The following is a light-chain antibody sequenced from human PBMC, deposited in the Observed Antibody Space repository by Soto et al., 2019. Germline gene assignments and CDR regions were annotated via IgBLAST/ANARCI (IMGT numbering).Light chain of an antibody. Sequence: VVMTQSPATLSVSPGERASLSCRASQSVDSNLAWYQQKPGQAPRLLISGASTRPTGIPANFTGSGSGTEFTLSISSLQSEDFAVYYCQQYNNWPPTFGLGTKVEVK. J-gene: IGKJ1*01. CDR1: QSVDSN. CDR3: QQYNNWPPT. CDR2: GAS. V-gene: IGKV3-15*01.